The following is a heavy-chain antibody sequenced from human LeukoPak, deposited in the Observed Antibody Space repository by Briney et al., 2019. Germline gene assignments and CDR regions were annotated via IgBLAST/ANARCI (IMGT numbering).Heavy chain of an antibody. D-gene: IGHD3-10*01. CDR1: GFTFSSYA. Sequence: GGSLRLSCAASGFTFSSYAMYWVRQAPGKGLEWVAITSSDGGNKYYADSVKGRFTISRDNSKNTLYLQMNSLRTEDTAEYYCARDNSGSGSYIQLDYWGQGTRVTVSS. J-gene: IGHJ4*02. CDR2: TSSDGGNK. V-gene: IGHV3-30-3*01. CDR3: ARDNSGSGSYIQLDY.